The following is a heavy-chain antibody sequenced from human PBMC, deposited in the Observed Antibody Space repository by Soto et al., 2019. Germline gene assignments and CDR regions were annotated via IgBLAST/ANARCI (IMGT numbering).Heavy chain of an antibody. V-gene: IGHV4-38-2*01. J-gene: IGHJ6*02. CDR3: ARYTNDYYSGMDV. D-gene: IGHD2-8*01. CDR1: GYSISSGYY. Sequence: KTSETLSLTCAVSGYSISSGYYWGWIRQSPGKGLEWIGNIYHSGSTYYNPSLKGRVTIFLDTSKNHFSLRLSFVTAADTALYYCARYTNDYYSGMDVWGQGTTVTVSS. CDR2: IYHSGST.